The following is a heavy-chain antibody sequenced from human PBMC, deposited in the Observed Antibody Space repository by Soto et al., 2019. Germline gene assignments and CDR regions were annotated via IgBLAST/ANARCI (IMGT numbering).Heavy chain of an antibody. CDR1: GFPSSSYK. CDR2: ISSSGSTI. J-gene: IGHJ4*02. D-gene: IGHD5-12*01. CDR3: ARVGDSGYEPLFDY. Sequence: GGSRRFSCAASGFPSSSYKMNWVRQPPGKGLEWVSYISSSGSTIYYADSVKGRFTISRDNAKNSLYLQMNSLRAEDTAVYYCARVGDSGYEPLFDYWGQGTLVTVSS. V-gene: IGHV3-48*03.